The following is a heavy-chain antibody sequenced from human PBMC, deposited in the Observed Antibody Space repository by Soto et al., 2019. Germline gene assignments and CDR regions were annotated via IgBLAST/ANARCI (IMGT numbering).Heavy chain of an antibody. J-gene: IGHJ5*02. D-gene: IGHD3-10*01. CDR2: IYHVGST. Sequence: PSETLSLTCAVSGASISSAFWWTWVRQAPGKGLEWIGEIYHVGSTKYNPSLKSRVTISVDKSNNQFSLELTSVTAADTAVYYCARAMSFGVRLDPWGQGTLVTVSS. CDR1: GASISSAFW. CDR3: ARAMSFGVRLDP. V-gene: IGHV4-4*02.